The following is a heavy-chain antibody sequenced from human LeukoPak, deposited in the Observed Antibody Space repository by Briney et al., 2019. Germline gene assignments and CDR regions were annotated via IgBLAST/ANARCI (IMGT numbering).Heavy chain of an antibody. V-gene: IGHV3-21*01. CDR2: ISSSSSYI. Sequence: GGSLRLSCAASGFTFSSYSMNWVRQAPGKGLEWVSSISSSSSYIYYADSVKGRFTISRDNAKNSLYLQMNSLRAEDTAVYYCARRCERYSYGCLYWGQGTLVTVSS. CDR3: ARRCERYSYGCLY. J-gene: IGHJ4*02. CDR1: GFTFSSYS. D-gene: IGHD5-18*01.